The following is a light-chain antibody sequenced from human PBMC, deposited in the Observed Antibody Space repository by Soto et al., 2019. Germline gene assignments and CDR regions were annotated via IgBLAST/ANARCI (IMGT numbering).Light chain of an antibody. CDR2: AAS. V-gene: IGKV1-39*01. CDR3: QQSYSTPLT. J-gene: IGKJ4*01. CDR1: QSIGGF. Sequence: DIQMTQSPSSLSVSVGDRVTITCRASQSIGGFLNWYQQKLGKAPKLLIYAASSLQSGVPSRFSGRGSGTDFTLNISSLQPEDVATYDCQQSYSTPLTFGGGTKVEI.